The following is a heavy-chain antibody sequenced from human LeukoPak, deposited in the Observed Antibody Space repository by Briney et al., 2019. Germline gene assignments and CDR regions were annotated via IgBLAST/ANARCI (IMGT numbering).Heavy chain of an antibody. J-gene: IGHJ3*02. D-gene: IGHD3-9*01. CDR1: GYTFTSYD. CDR3: ARDSVLRYFDWLLSGAFDI. V-gene: IGHV1-8*02. CDR2: MNPNSGNT. Sequence: GASVKVSCKASGYTFTSYDINWVRQATGQGLEWMGWMNPNSGNTGYAQKLQGRVTMTTDTSTSTAYMELRSLRSDDTAVYYCARDSVLRYFDWLLSGAFDIWGQGTMVTVSS.